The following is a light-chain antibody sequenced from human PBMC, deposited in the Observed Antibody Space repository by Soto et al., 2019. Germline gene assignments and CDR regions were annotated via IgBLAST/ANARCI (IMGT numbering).Light chain of an antibody. CDR2: DVS. V-gene: IGLV2-14*01. Sequence: QSVLTQPASVSGSPVQSITISCTGTSSDVGGYNYVSWYQQHPGKAPKFMIYDVSNRPSGVSNRFSGSKSDNTASLTISGLQAEDEADYYCSSYTTSNTRQIVFGTGTKVTVL. J-gene: IGLJ1*01. CDR3: SSYTTSNTRQIV. CDR1: SSDVGGYNY.